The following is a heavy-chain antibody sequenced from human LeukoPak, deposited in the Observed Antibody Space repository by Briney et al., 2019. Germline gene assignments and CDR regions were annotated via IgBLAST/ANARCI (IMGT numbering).Heavy chain of an antibody. V-gene: IGHV3-23*01. D-gene: IGHD2-15*01. J-gene: IGHJ4*02. CDR3: AKSGLNRFDY. Sequence: PGGSLRLSCAASGFTFSSYGVSWVRQAPGKGLEWVSGISGSGGTYYADSVKGRFTISRDNSKNTLYLQMNSLRAEDTAVYYCAKSGLNRFDYWGQGTLVTVSS. CDR1: GFTFSSYG. CDR2: ISGSGGT.